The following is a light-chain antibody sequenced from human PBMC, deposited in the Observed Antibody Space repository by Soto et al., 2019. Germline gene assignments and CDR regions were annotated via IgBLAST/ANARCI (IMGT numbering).Light chain of an antibody. Sequence: EIVMTQSPATLSASAWGGATLTCKAAQDVTTNFAWYQLKPGQPPRLLIYDASNRATGIPARFSGSGSGTDFTLTISSLQPEDCATYYCQQRSNWPATFGQGTRLEIK. CDR1: QDVTTN. V-gene: IGKV3D-15*01. J-gene: IGKJ5*01. CDR3: QQRSNWPAT. CDR2: DAS.